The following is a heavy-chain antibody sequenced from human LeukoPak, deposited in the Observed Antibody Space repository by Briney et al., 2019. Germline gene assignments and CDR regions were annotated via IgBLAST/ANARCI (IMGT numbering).Heavy chain of an antibody. J-gene: IGHJ6*02. CDR1: GFTLRDYA. Sequence: GGSLRLSCAASGFTLRDYAMNWVRQAQGKGLEWVSAIIGIGGGGTPYYADSVKGLFTISRDNSKTAMYLQSNSLRAEDTAVYYCAKESYGSGNYYYGMDVWGQGTTVTVSS. CDR2: IIGIGGGGTP. V-gene: IGHV3-23*01. D-gene: IGHD3-10*01. CDR3: AKESYGSGNYYYGMDV.